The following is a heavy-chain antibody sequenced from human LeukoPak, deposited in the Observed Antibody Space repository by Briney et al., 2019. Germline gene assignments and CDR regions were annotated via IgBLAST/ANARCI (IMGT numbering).Heavy chain of an antibody. V-gene: IGHV3-11*01. CDR3: AREYYYDSSGYRLFDAFDI. CDR2: ISSSGSTI. CDR1: GFTFSDYY. J-gene: IGHJ3*02. D-gene: IGHD3-22*01. Sequence: GGSLRLSCAASGFTFSDYYMSWIRQAPGKGLEWVSYISSSGSTIYYADSVKGRFTISRDNAKNSLYLRMNSLRAEDTAVYYCAREYYYDSSGYRLFDAFDIWGQGTMVTVSS.